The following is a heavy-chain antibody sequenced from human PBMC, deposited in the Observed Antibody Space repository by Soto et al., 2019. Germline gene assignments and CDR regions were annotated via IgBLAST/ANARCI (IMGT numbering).Heavy chain of an antibody. Sequence: GSLRLSCAASGFTFSSYGMHWVRQAPGKGLEWVAVISYDGSNEYYADSVKGRFTISRDNSKNTLDLQMNSLRAEDTAVYYCAKDPSVGGDYHNYFDYWGQGTLVTVSS. V-gene: IGHV3-30*18. CDR2: ISYDGSNE. D-gene: IGHD4-17*01. J-gene: IGHJ4*02. CDR3: AKDPSVGGDYHNYFDY. CDR1: GFTFSSYG.